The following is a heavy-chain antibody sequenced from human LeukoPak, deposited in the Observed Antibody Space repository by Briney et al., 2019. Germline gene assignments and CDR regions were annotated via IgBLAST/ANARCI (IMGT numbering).Heavy chain of an antibody. Sequence: PGGSLRLSCAASGFTFSSYAMSWVRQAPGKGLEWVSAISGSGGSIYYADSVKGRFTISRDNSKNTLYLQMNSLRAEDTAVYYCAKDLVKYQLLSCFDYWGQGTLVTVSS. CDR1: GFTFSSYA. CDR2: ISGSGGSI. D-gene: IGHD2-2*01. V-gene: IGHV3-23*01. CDR3: AKDLVKYQLLSCFDY. J-gene: IGHJ4*02.